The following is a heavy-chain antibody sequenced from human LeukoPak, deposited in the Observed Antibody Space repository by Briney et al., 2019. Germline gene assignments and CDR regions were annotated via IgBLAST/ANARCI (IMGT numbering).Heavy chain of an antibody. J-gene: IGHJ3*02. Sequence: GGSLRLSCAASGFTFSDYYMSWIRQAPGKGLEWVSYISSSGSTIYYADSAKGRFTISRDNAKNSLYLQMNSLRAEDTAVYYCARRVVVTLSDAFDIWGQGTMVTVSS. CDR1: GFTFSDYY. CDR3: ARRVVVTLSDAFDI. D-gene: IGHD3-22*01. V-gene: IGHV3-11*01. CDR2: ISSSGSTI.